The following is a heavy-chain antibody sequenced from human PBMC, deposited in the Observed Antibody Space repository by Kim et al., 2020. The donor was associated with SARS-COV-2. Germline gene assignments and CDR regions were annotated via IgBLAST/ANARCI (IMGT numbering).Heavy chain of an antibody. CDR3: ARGGWGYYYDSSGYFDY. D-gene: IGHD3-22*01. J-gene: IGHJ4*01. V-gene: IGHV3-30*04. CDR1: GFTFSSYA. CDR2: ISYDGSNK. Sequence: GGSLRLSCAASGFTFSSYAMHWVRQAPGKGLEWVAVISYDGSNKYYADSVKGRFTISRDNSKNTLYLQMNSLRAEDTAVYYCARGGWGYYYDSSGYFDY.